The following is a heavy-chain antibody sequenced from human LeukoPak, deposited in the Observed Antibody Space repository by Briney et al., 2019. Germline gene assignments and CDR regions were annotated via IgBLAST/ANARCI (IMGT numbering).Heavy chain of an antibody. CDR2: IYHSGST. Sequence: KPSETLSLTCAVSGGSISTSNWWSWVRQPPGKGLEWIGEIYHSGSTNYNPSLKSRVTISVDKSKNQFSLKLSSVTAADTAVYYRATSRGYSSSCYPYWGQGTLVTVSS. J-gene: IGHJ4*02. CDR3: ATSRGYSSSCYPY. CDR1: GGSISTSNW. D-gene: IGHD6-13*01. V-gene: IGHV4-4*02.